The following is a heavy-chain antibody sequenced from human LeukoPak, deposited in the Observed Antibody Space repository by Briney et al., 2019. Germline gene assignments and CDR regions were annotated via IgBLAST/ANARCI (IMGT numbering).Heavy chain of an antibody. CDR3: ASAPYYYDSSGSYAFDI. CDR2: IYHSGST. Sequence: SQTLSLTCAVSGGSISSGGYSWIWLRPPPGTGLEGIGYIYHSGSTYYNPSLKSRVTISVDRSKNQFSLKLSSVTAADTAVYYCASAPYYYDSSGSYAFDIWGQGTMVTVSS. D-gene: IGHD3-22*01. J-gene: IGHJ3*02. CDR1: GGSISSGGYS. V-gene: IGHV4-30-2*01.